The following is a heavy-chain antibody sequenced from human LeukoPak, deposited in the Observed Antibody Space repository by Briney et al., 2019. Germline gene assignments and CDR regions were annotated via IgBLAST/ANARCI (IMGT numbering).Heavy chain of an antibody. CDR1: GFTFSSYG. CDR2: VSSDGSIK. J-gene: IGHJ4*02. CDR3: ARGYSSSWLGYFDY. V-gene: IGHV3-30*03. Sequence: GGSLSLSCAASGFTFSSYGIHWVRQAPGKGLEWVAVVSSDGSIKYYADSVKGRFTISRDTSKNTVYLQMNSLGTEDTAFYYCARGYSSSWLGYFDYWGQRTLVTVSS. D-gene: IGHD6-13*01.